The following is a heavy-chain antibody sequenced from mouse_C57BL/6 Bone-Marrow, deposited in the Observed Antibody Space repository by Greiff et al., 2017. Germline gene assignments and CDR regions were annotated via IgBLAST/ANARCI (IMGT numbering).Heavy chain of an antibody. CDR1: GYSFTGYY. Sequence: VQLQQSGPELVKPGASVKISCKASGYSFTGYYMNWVKQSPETSLEWIGEINPSTGGTTYNQKFKAKATLTVDKSSSTAYMQLKSLTSEDSAVYYCARSSGDVFAYWGQGTLVTVSA. CDR3: ARSSGDVFAY. CDR2: INPSTGGT. D-gene: IGHD3-2*02. J-gene: IGHJ3*01. V-gene: IGHV1-42*01.